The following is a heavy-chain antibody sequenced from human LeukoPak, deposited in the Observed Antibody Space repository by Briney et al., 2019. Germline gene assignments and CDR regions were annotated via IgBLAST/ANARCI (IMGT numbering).Heavy chain of an antibody. D-gene: IGHD3-16*01. V-gene: IGHV3-21*01. J-gene: IGHJ6*02. CDR1: GFTFSSYS. CDR3: ATEGGDGMDV. CDR2: ISSSSSYI. Sequence: PGGSLRLSCAASGFTFSSYSMNWVRQAPGKGLEWVSSISSSSSYIYYADSVKGRFTISRDNAKNSLYLQMNSLRAEDTVVYYCATEGGDGMDVWGQGTTVTVSS.